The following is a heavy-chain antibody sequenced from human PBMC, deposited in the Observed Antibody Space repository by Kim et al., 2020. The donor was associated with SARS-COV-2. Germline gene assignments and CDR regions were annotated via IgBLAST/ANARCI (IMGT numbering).Heavy chain of an antibody. J-gene: IGHJ5*02. CDR3: ARDGTGIAVAGTSWFDP. V-gene: IGHV4-4*02. D-gene: IGHD6-19*01. Sequence: LKSRVTISVAKSKNQFSLKLSSVTAADTAVYYCARDGTGIAVAGTSWFDPWGQGTLVTVSS.